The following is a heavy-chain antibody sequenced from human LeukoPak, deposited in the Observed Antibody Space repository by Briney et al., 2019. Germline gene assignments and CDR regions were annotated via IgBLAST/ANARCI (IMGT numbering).Heavy chain of an antibody. D-gene: IGHD3-10*01. Sequence: GGSLRLSCATSGFTFSSYTMTWVRQAPGKGLEDVSGIGSSGGRTTYADSVKGRFTISRDNSKNTLYLQMTRLRVCDTAVYYCANDPTWDRGYWCRGTLVTVPS. CDR2: IGSSGGRT. CDR3: ANDPTWDRGY. J-gene: IGHJ4*02. CDR1: GFTFSSYT. V-gene: IGHV3-23*01.